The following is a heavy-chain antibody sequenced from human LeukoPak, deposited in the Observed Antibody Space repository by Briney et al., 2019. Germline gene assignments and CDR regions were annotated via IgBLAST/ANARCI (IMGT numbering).Heavy chain of an antibody. CDR2: INHSGST. D-gene: IGHD1-1*01. V-gene: IGHV4-34*01. J-gene: IGHJ4*02. CDR3: ARGNDNGGLDY. CDR1: GGSFGGYY. Sequence: SETLSLTCAVYGGSFGGYYWSWIRQPPGKGLEWIGEINHSGSTNYNPSLKSRVTISVDTSKNQFSLKLSSVTAADTAVYYCARGNDNGGLDYWGQGTLVTVSS.